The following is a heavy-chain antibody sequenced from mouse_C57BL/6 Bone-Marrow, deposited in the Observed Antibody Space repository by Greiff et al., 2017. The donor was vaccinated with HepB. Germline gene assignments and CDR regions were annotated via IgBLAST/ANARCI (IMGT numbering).Heavy chain of an antibody. V-gene: IGHV1-80*01. CDR3: ARSGPLITTVVKDYAMDY. CDR2: IYPGDGDT. D-gene: IGHD1-1*01. J-gene: IGHJ4*01. CDR1: GYAFSSYW. Sequence: QVQLQQSGAELVKPGASVKISCKASGYAFSSYWMNWVKQRPGKGLEWIGQIYPGDGDTNYNGKFKGKATLTADKSSSTAYMQLSSLTSEDSAVYFCARSGPLITTVVKDYAMDYWGQGTSVTVSS.